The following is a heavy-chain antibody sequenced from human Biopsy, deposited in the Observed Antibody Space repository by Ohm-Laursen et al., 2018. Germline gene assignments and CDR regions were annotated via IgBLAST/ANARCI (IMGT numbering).Heavy chain of an antibody. CDR1: GFTFSSHA. CDR2: ISGNSDII. Sequence: SLRLSCSASGFTFSSHAMTWFRQAPGKGLEWVSTISGNSDIIYDTDSVKGRFTISRDNSKNTLYLQINSLRADDTAVYYCALAAAQTLTGFDYWGQGTLVTVSS. CDR3: ALAAAQTLTGFDY. J-gene: IGHJ4*02. D-gene: IGHD3-9*01. V-gene: IGHV3-23*01.